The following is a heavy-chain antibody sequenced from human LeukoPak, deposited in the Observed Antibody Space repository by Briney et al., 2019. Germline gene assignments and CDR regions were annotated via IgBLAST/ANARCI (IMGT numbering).Heavy chain of an antibody. CDR3: ARLYIGGYSRSTNYNWFDP. J-gene: IGHJ5*02. Sequence: SETLSLTCTVSGGSITTRSYYWGWIRQPPGKGLEWIGSMHHSGSTYYNPSLKSRVTTSVDTSKNQFSLKLSSVTAADTAVYYCARLYIGGYSRSTNYNWFDPWGQGTLVTVSS. V-gene: IGHV4-39*07. CDR2: MHHSGST. CDR1: GGSITTRSYY. D-gene: IGHD6-13*01.